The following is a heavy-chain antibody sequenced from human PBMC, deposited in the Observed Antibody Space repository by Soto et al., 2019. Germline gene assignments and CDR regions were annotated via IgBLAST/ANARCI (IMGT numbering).Heavy chain of an antibody. CDR2: ISSSSSTI. D-gene: IGHD6-19*01. J-gene: IGHJ4*02. CDR3: ARGIAVAGYGMGMNY. Sequence: GGSLRLSCAASGFTFSSYSMNWVRQAPGKGLEWVSYISSSSSTIYYADSVKGRFTISRDNAKNSLYLQMNSLRDEDTAVYYCARGIAVAGYGMGMNYWGQGTLVTVSS. CDR1: GFTFSSYS. V-gene: IGHV3-48*02.